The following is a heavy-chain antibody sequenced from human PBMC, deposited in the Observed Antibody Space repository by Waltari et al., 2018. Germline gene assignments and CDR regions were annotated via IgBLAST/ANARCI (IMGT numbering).Heavy chain of an antibody. Sequence: EVQLVESGGGLVQPGGSLRLSCAASGFTFSRSWRSWVRQDPGKGLEWVAKIKEDGSEKDYVDSVKGRFTISRDNAKNSLYLQMDSLRAEDTAVYYCATMGVGRFDYWGQGTLVTVSS. D-gene: IGHD2-8*01. V-gene: IGHV3-7*02. J-gene: IGHJ4*02. CDR3: ATMGVGRFDY. CDR1: GFTFSRSW. CDR2: IKEDGSEK.